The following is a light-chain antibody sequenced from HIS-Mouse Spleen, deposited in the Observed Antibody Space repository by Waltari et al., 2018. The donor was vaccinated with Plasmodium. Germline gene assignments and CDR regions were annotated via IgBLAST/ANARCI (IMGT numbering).Light chain of an antibody. CDR3: QQYYSYLLT. CDR1: QGISSY. CDR2: AAS. J-gene: IGKJ4*01. V-gene: IGKV1-8*01. Sequence: AIRMTQSPSSFSASTGDRVTITCRASQGISSYLAWYQQKPGEAPKLLSYAASTLQSGVPARFSGSGSGTDFTLTISCLQSEDFATYCCQQYYSYLLTFGGGTKVEIK.